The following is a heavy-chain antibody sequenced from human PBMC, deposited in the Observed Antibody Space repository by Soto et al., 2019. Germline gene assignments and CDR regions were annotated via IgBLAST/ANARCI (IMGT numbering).Heavy chain of an antibody. J-gene: IGHJ4*02. CDR3: ARVARGRVVGATPPCFDY. V-gene: IGHV4-31*03. CDR2: IYYSGST. CDR1: GGSISSGIYY. Sequence: SETLSFTCTVSGGSISSGIYYWSWIRQNPGKGLEWIGHIYYSGSTYYNPSLKSRVSISVDTSKNQFSLKLTSVTAADTAVYYCARVARGRVVGATPPCFDYWGQGTLVTVSS. D-gene: IGHD1-26*01.